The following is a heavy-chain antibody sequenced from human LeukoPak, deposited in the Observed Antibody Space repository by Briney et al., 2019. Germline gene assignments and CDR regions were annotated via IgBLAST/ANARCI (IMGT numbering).Heavy chain of an antibody. CDR1: GGTFSSYA. D-gene: IGHD1-26*01. CDR2: IIPILGIA. Sequence: GASVKVSCKASGGTFSSYAFIWLRQAPGQGLGWMGRIIPILGIANYAQKFQGRVTMTEDTSTDTAYMELSSLRSEDTAVYYCATGNSGSPYYYGMDVWGQGTTVTVSS. V-gene: IGHV1-69*04. CDR3: ATGNSGSPYYYGMDV. J-gene: IGHJ6*02.